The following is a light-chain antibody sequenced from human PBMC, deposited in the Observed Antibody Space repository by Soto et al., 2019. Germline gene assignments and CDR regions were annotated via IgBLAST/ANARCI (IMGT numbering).Light chain of an antibody. V-gene: IGKV3-11*01. CDR3: QQRSNYPIT. CDR2: DAS. Sequence: EIVLTQSPATLSLSPGDRATLSCRASQSVSSYLAWYQQKPGQAPRLLIYDASNRATGIPARFSGSGSATDFTLTISSLEPEDFAVYYCQQRSNYPITFGQGTRLEIK. J-gene: IGKJ5*01. CDR1: QSVSSY.